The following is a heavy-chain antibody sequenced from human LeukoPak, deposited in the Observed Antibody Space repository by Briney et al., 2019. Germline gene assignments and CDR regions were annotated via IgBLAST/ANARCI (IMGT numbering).Heavy chain of an antibody. CDR3: ARHSWRGYCSGGSGYSPGDYMDV. V-gene: IGHV5-51*01. CDR2: IYPGDSDT. Sequence: GKSLKISCKGSGYSFTSYWIGWVRQMPGKGLEWMGIIYPGDSDTRYSPSFQGQVTISADKSISTAYLQWSSLKASDTAMYYCARHSWRGYCSGGSGYSPGDYMDVWGKGTTVTVSS. CDR1: GYSFTSYW. D-gene: IGHD2-15*01. J-gene: IGHJ6*03.